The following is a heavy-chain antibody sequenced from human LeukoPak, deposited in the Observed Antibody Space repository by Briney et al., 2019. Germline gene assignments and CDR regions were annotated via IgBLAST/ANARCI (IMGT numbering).Heavy chain of an antibody. V-gene: IGHV4-31*03. CDR3: ARKYSSSYPFDY. J-gene: IGHJ4*02. Sequence: SETLSLTCTVSGGSISSGGYYWSWIRQHPGKGLEWIGYIYYSGSTYYNPSLKSRVTISVDTSKNQFSLKLSSVTAADTAVYYCARKYSSSYPFDYWGQGALVTVSS. CDR1: GGSISSGGYY. D-gene: IGHD6-6*01. CDR2: IYYSGST.